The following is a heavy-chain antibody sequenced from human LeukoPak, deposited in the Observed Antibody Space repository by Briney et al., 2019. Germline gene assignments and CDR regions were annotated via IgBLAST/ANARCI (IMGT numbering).Heavy chain of an antibody. D-gene: IGHD2-21*02. CDR3: ARHPTRYCGGDCYSYYFDY. CDR1: GGSISSYY. V-gene: IGHV4-59*08. Sequence: SETLSLTCTVSGGSISSYYWSWIRQPPGKGLEWIGSIYYSGSTNYNPSLKSRVTISVDTSKSQFSLKLSSVTAADTAVYYCARHPTRYCGGDCYSYYFDYWGQGTLVTVSS. CDR2: IYYSGST. J-gene: IGHJ4*02.